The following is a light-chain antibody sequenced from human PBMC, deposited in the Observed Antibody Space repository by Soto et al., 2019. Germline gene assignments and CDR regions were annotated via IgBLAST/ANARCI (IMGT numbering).Light chain of an antibody. CDR1: QSVSNNY. V-gene: IGKV3-20*01. CDR2: GAS. CDR3: QQYGSSPPLT. Sequence: EIFLMQSPGTLSLSPGERATLSCRASQSVSNNYVAWYQQKPGQAPRLLIAGASSRATGIPDRFSGSGSGTDFTLTISRLEPEDFAVYYCQQYGSSPPLTFGGGTKVDIK. J-gene: IGKJ4*01.